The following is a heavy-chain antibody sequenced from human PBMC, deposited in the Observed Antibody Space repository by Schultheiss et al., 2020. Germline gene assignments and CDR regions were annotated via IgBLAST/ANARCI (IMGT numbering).Heavy chain of an antibody. D-gene: IGHD3-10*01. CDR1: GYRFTSKW. J-gene: IGHJ6*04. V-gene: IGHV5-51*01. Sequence: GESLKISCKASGYRFTSKWIGWVRQMPGKGLEWMGIIYPGDSDARYSPSFQGHVTISADKSISTAYLQWGSLKASDTAIYYCARGGVMFRGVIGGTDVWGKGTTVTVSS. CDR3: ARGGVMFRGVIGGTDV. CDR2: IYPGDSDA.